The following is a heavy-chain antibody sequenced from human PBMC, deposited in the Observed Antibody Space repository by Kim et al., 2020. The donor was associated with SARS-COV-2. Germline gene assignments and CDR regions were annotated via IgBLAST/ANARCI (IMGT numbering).Heavy chain of an antibody. CDR3: ARLTMSGFTTNAFDI. CDR1: GYTFITYW. J-gene: IGHJ3*02. V-gene: IGHV5-10-1*01. D-gene: IGHD3-10*02. CDR2: IDPSDSYT. Sequence: GESLKISCKGSGYTFITYWISWVRQMPGKGLEWMGRIDPSDSYTNYSPSFQGHVTMSADKSISTAYLQWSSLKASDTAMYYCARLTMSGFTTNAFDIWGKGKMVSVSS.